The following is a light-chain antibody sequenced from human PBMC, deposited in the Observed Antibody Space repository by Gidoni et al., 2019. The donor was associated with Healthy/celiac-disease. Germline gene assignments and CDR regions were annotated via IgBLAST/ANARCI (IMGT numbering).Light chain of an antibody. J-gene: IGLJ2*01. CDR1: SSNIGAGYA. V-gene: IGLV1-40*01. Sequence: QSVLTQPPSVSVAPGQRVTISCTGSSSNIGAGYAVHWYQQLPGTASKLLIYGNSNRPSGVPDRFSGSKSGTSASLAITGLQAEDEADYYCQSYDSSLSGVVFGGGTKLTVL. CDR3: QSYDSSLSGVV. CDR2: GNS.